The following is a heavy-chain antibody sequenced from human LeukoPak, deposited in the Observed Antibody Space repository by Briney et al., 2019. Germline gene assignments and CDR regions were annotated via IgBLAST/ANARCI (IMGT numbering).Heavy chain of an antibody. J-gene: IGHJ6*02. CDR1: GGSISSGSYY. V-gene: IGHV4-61*02. CDR2: IYTSGST. D-gene: IGHD3-9*01. Sequence: SETLSLTCTVSGGSISSGSYYWSWIRQPAGKGLEWIGRIYTSGSTNYNPSLKSRVTISVDTSKNQFSLKLSSVTAADTAVYYCARGRYFDWSRPYYYGMDVWGQGTTVTVSS. CDR3: ARGRYFDWSRPYYYGMDV.